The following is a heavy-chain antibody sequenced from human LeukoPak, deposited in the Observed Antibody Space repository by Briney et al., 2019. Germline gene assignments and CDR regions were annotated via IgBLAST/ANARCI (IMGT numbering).Heavy chain of an antibody. CDR3: ARDPGRGYDI. V-gene: IGHV3-30-3*01. CDR2: ISYDGGND. CDR1: GFTFSSYT. D-gene: IGHD3-22*01. Sequence: GRSLRLSCAASGFTFSSYTMHWVRQAPGKGLDWVALISYDGGNDYYADSVKGRFTISRDNSRNTLYLQMNSLSAEDTAVYYCARDPGRGYDIWGQGTMVTVS. J-gene: IGHJ3*02.